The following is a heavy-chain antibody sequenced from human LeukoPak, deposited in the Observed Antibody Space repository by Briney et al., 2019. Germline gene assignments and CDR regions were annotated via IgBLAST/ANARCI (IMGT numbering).Heavy chain of an antibody. Sequence: SETLSLTCAVYGVAFSGYYWGWIRHPPGKGLQWIGEINHSGSTNYNPSLTSRVTISVDTTKNQFSLELSSVTAADTAVYYRAKTAYDILTGPMFRWFDPWGQGTLVTVSS. D-gene: IGHD3-9*01. J-gene: IGHJ5*02. V-gene: IGHV4-34*01. CDR2: INHSGST. CDR3: AKTAYDILTGPMFRWFDP. CDR1: GVAFSGYY.